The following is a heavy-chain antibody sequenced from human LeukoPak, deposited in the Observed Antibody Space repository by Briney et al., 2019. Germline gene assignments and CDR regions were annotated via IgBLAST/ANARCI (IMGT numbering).Heavy chain of an antibody. D-gene: IGHD5-12*01. J-gene: IGHJ4*02. CDR3: ARDLGRLRLIGNDY. CDR1: GFTSSSYK. CDR2: ISSSSSYI. Sequence: PGGSLRLSCAASGFTSSSYKMNWVRQAPGKGLEWVSSISSSSSYIYYADSVKGRFTISRDNAKNTLYLQMNSLRAEDTAVYYCARDLGRLRLIGNDYWGQGTLVTVSS. V-gene: IGHV3-21*06.